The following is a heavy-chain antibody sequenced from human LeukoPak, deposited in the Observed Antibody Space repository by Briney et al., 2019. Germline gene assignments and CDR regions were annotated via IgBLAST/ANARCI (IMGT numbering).Heavy chain of an antibody. Sequence: SETLSLTCTVSGGSIITSAYYWGWVRQPRGKGLEWLGSIYYSGITYYNPSLKSRVTISVDTSKNQFSLKLSSVTAADTAVYYCARDPLVAPAASYFDWWGQGTLVTVSS. D-gene: IGHD2-2*01. CDR1: GGSIITSAYY. CDR3: ARDPLVAPAASYFDW. J-gene: IGHJ4*02. V-gene: IGHV4-39*07. CDR2: IYYSGIT.